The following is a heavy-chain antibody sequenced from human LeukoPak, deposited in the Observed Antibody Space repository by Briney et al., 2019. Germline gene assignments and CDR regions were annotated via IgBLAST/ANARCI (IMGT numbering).Heavy chain of an antibody. Sequence: GGSLRLSCAVSGFTFNNYAIPWVRQAPGKGLEWVAFISYDGITKYYADSVKGRFTISRDNAKNSLYLQMNSLRAEDTAVYYCARDRGVVTFFAYWGQGTLVTVPS. CDR2: ISYDGITK. V-gene: IGHV3-30-3*01. J-gene: IGHJ4*02. CDR1: GFTFNNYA. CDR3: ARDRGVVTFFAY. D-gene: IGHD4-23*01.